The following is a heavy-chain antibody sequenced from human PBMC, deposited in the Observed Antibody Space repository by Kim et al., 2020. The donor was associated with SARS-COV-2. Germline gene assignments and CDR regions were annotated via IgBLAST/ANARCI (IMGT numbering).Heavy chain of an antibody. CDR3: ANIWEAGH. V-gene: IGHV3-7*01. CDR2: INRDGDEE. D-gene: IGHD3-16*01. J-gene: IGHJ4*02. Sequence: GGSLRLSCVASGFSFGRYGMSWARQAPGKGLEWVATINRDGDEEYYVDSVRGRFTISRDNAKDSLYLHMSSLRVEDTAVYYCANIWEAGHWGQGTLVTVSS. CDR1: GFSFGRYG.